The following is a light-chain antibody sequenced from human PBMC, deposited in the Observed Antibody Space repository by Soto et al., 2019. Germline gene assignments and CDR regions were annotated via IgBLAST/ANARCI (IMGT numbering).Light chain of an antibody. CDR3: QQSYSTPYT. Sequence: DIQMTQSPSSLSASVGDRVTITCRASQLISSFLNWYQQEPGKAPKLLFYDASSLQRGVPSRFSGGGAGTDFTHSIGSLQPEDFATYYCQQSYSTPYTFGQGTELEIK. J-gene: IGKJ2*01. CDR2: DAS. V-gene: IGKV1-39*01. CDR1: QLISSF.